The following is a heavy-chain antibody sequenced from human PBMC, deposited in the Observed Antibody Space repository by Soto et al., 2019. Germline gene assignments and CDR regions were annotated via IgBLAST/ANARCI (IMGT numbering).Heavy chain of an antibody. J-gene: IGHJ6*02. CDR3: ARDRNYGMDV. CDR2: INPNSGGT. V-gene: IGHV1-2*04. CDR1: GYTFTGYY. Sequence: ASVKVSCKASGYTFTGYYMHWVRQAPGQGLEWMGWINPNSGGTNYAQKFQGWATMTRDTSISTAYMELSGLRSDDTAVYYCARDRNYGMDVWGQGTTVTVSS.